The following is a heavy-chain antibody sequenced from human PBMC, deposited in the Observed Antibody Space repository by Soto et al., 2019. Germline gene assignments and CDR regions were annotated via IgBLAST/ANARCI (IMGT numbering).Heavy chain of an antibody. J-gene: IGHJ4*02. D-gene: IGHD5-12*01. Sequence: KASETLSLPCDVSRYSINNNNWWSWVRQPPGEGLEWIGELHHGGSTNYNPSLESRVTFSVDISKNQFFLKLSSVTAADTAVYYCTKNSAYALDYWGQGTLVTVSS. CDR3: TKNSAYALDY. CDR2: LHHGGST. V-gene: IGHV4-4*02. CDR1: RYSINNNNW.